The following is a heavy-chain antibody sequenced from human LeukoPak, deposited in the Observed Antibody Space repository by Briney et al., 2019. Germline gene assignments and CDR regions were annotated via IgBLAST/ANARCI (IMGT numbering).Heavy chain of an antibody. J-gene: IGHJ4*02. CDR1: GYTFTGYA. CDR3: ARVKDILTGYYRYFDY. CDR2: INAGNGNT. D-gene: IGHD3-9*01. Sequence: GASVKVSCKASGYTFTGYAMHWVRQAPGQRLEWMGWINAGNGNTKYSQKFQGRVTITRDTSASTAYMELSSLRSEDTAVYYCARVKDILTGYYRYFDYWGQGTLVTVSS. V-gene: IGHV1-3*01.